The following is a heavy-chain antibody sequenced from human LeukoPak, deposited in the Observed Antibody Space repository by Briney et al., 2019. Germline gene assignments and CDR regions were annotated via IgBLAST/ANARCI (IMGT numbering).Heavy chain of an antibody. Sequence: HPGGSLRLSCAVSGFTFSHYAMGWVRQAPGTGLEWGGSITDTSDTTYYADSVKGRLTISRDNSNSTLYLHISGLRDEDTAVYYCARGYSNNSGGWLDPWGQGTLVTVSS. CDR3: ARGYSNNSGGWLDP. D-gene: IGHD5-12*01. CDR1: GFTFSHYA. CDR2: ITDTSDTT. J-gene: IGHJ5*02. V-gene: IGHV3-23*01.